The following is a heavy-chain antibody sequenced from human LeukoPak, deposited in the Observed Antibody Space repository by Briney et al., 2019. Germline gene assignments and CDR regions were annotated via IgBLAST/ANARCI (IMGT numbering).Heavy chain of an antibody. Sequence: PGGSLRLSCAASGFTFSSYAMSWDSHAPGKGLEWVSGISARGSGTYYADSVKGRFTISRDNSKNTLYLQMSLLRAEDAAVYYCAKDDGRLVRGTIDYWCQGTLVPVSS. D-gene: IGHD3-10*01. CDR1: GFTFSSYA. CDR2: ISARGSGT. CDR3: AKDDGRLVRGTIDY. V-gene: IGHV3-23*01. J-gene: IGHJ4*02.